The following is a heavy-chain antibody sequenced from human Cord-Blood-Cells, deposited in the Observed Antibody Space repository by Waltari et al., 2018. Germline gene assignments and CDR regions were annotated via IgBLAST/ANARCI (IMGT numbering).Heavy chain of an antibody. CDR1: GYSISSGYY. J-gene: IGHJ4*02. V-gene: IGHV4-38-2*02. D-gene: IGHD3-3*01. CDR3: ARGVWSGYYTM. Sequence: QVQLQESGPGLVKPSETLSLTCTVSGYSISSGYYWGWIRQPPGKGLEWIGSIYHSGSTYTTPSRKGRVTISVDTSKNQFSLKLISVTAADTAVYYCARGVWSGYYTMWGQGTLVTVSS. CDR2: IYHSGST.